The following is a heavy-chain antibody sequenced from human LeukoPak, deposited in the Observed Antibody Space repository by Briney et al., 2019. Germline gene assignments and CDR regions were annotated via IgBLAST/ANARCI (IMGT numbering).Heavy chain of an antibody. CDR1: GFTLSSYS. J-gene: IGHJ6*03. D-gene: IGHD3-3*01. V-gene: IGHV3-21*01. CDR2: ISSSSSYI. CDR3: ARGLDFWSGYYYCYMDV. Sequence: HGGSLRLSCAASGFTLSSYSMNWVRQAPGKGLEWVSSISSSSSYIYYADSVKGRFTISRDNAKNSLYLQMNSLRAEDTAVYYCARGLDFWSGYYYCYMDVWGKGTTVTVSS.